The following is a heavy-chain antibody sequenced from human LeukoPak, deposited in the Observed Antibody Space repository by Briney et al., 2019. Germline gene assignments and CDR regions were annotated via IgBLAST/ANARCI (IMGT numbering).Heavy chain of an antibody. Sequence: ASVKVSCKASGYTFTSYDINWLRQATGQGLEWMRWMNPNSGNTGYAQKFQGRVTMTRNTTIRTAYMELSSLRSEDTAVYYCARAGIQLWVSFDYWGQGTLVTVSS. CDR3: ARAGIQLWVSFDY. CDR1: GYTFTSYD. J-gene: IGHJ4*02. D-gene: IGHD5-18*01. V-gene: IGHV1-8*01. CDR2: MNPNSGNT.